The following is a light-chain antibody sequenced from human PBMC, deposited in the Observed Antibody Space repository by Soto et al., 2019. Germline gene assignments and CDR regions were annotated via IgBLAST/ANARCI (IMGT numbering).Light chain of an antibody. Sequence: QSALTQPASVSASPGQSITISCTGTSSDVGAYNYVSWYQQHTGKAPKLMIFDVNNRPSGVTNRFSGSKSCNTASLTISGLQAEDEADYYCSSYTRRSTLAFGGGTKLTVL. CDR3: SSYTRRSTLA. V-gene: IGLV2-14*03. CDR1: SSDVGAYNY. J-gene: IGLJ2*01. CDR2: DVN.